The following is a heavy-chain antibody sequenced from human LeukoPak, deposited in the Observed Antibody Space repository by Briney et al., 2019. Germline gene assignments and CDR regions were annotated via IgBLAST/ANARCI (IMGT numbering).Heavy chain of an antibody. CDR2: ISYDGSNK. CDR3: AKPLGYAGSSSWYRRELARAIDY. V-gene: IGHV3-30*18. D-gene: IGHD6-13*01. Sequence: PGGSLRLSCAASGFTFSSYGMHWVRQAPGKGLEWVAVISYDGSNKYYADSVKGRFTISRDNSKNTLYLQMNSLRAEDTAVYYCAKPLGYAGSSSWYRRELARAIDYWGQGTLVTVSS. CDR1: GFTFSSYG. J-gene: IGHJ4*02.